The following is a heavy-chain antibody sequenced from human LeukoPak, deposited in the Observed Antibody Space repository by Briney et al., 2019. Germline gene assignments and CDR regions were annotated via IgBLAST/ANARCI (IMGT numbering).Heavy chain of an antibody. Sequence: PSETLSLTCTVSGGSISSGSYYWSWIRQPAGKGLEWIGRIYTSGSTNYNPSLKSRVTISVDTSKNQFSLKLSSVTAVDTAVYYCASARSSWFSYWGQGTLVTVSS. CDR3: ASARSSWFSY. D-gene: IGHD6-13*01. V-gene: IGHV4-61*02. CDR2: IYTSGST. CDR1: GGSISSGSYY. J-gene: IGHJ4*02.